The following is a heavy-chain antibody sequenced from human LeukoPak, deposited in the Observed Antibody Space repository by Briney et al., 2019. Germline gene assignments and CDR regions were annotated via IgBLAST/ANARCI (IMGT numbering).Heavy chain of an antibody. CDR3: AKDAGAAAGLGGFDY. CDR2: ISWNSGSI. V-gene: IGHV3-9*01. CDR1: GFTFGDYA. Sequence: GRSLRLSCAASGFTFGDYAMHWVRQAPGKGLEWVSGISWNSGSIGYADSVKGRFTISRDNAKNSLYLQMNSLRAEDTALYYCAKDAGAAAGLGGFDYWGQGTLVTVSS. D-gene: IGHD6-13*01. J-gene: IGHJ4*02.